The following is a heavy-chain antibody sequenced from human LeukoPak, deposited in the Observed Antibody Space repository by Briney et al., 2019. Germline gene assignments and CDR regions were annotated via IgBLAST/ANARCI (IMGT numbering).Heavy chain of an antibody. D-gene: IGHD6-13*01. V-gene: IGHV3-7*03. CDR1: GFTFSDYY. Sequence: PGGSLRLSCAASGFTFSDYYMNWVRQAPGKGLQWVASIKLDGGEKYYVDSVKGRFIVSRDNTKNSLCLQMNSLRAEDTAVYYCARSGYSSSWFLNSWGQGTLVTVSS. CDR2: IKLDGGEK. J-gene: IGHJ5*02. CDR3: ARSGYSSSWFLNS.